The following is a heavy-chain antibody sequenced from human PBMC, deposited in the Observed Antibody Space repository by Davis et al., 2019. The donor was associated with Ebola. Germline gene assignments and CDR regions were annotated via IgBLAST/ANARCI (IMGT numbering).Heavy chain of an antibody. CDR3: ARHLGYGGDSVPYNF. CDR2: IWFDGSNE. Sequence: PGGSLRLSCAAAGFTFDDYAMHWVRQAPGKGLEWVASIWFDGSNEDYADSVKGRFTISRDNPKNTLYLEMNSLRVDDTAVYHCARHLGYGGDSVPYNFWGQGTMVTVSS. D-gene: IGHD4-23*01. J-gene: IGHJ3*01. CDR1: GFTFDDYA. V-gene: IGHV3-33*08.